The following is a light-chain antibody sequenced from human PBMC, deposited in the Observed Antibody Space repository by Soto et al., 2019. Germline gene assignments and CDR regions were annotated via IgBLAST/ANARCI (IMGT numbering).Light chain of an antibody. Sequence: QSVLTQPPSVSGVPGQRVTISCTGSSSNIGTGYEVHWYQHLPGKAPKLLIYGNTNRPSGVPDRFSGSKSGTSAYLAITGRQSEDEADYYCQSYDSSLSASYVFGGGTTLTVL. J-gene: IGLJ1*01. V-gene: IGLV1-40*01. CDR1: SSNIGTGYE. CDR3: QSYDSSLSASYV. CDR2: GNT.